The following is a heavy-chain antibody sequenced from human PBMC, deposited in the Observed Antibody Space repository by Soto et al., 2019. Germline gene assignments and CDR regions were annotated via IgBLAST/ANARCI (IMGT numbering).Heavy chain of an antibody. J-gene: IGHJ6*02. D-gene: IGHD5-12*01. CDR1: GFTFSSYW. Sequence: GGSLRLSCAASGFTFSSYWMHWVRQAPGKGLVWVSRINSDGSSTSYADSVKGRFTISRDNAKNTLYLQMNSLRAEDTAVYYCARGYSGYVYSYYGMDVWGQGTTVTVS. CDR2: INSDGSST. CDR3: ARGYSGYVYSYYGMDV. V-gene: IGHV3-74*01.